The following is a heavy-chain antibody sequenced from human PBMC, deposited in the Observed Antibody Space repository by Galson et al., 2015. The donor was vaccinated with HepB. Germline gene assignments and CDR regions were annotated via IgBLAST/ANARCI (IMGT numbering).Heavy chain of an antibody. CDR2: LSSNEKNI. V-gene: IGHV3-30*04. CDR1: GFDVSAFA. CDR3: VRVAIDTTIFRGYWYFDL. J-gene: IGHJ2*01. D-gene: IGHD5-18*01. Sequence: SLRLSCAASGFDVSAFAMHWVRQTPGKGLEWVAVLSSNEKNIYYADSVKGRFTISRDNAENSLSLQMSSLRDEDTAVYYCVRVAIDTTIFRGYWYFDLWGRGTLVTVSS.